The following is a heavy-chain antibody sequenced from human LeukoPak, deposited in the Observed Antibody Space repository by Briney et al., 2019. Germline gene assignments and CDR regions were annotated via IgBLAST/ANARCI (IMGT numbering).Heavy chain of an antibody. Sequence: PGGSLRLSCAVSGFTFSSYEMNWVRQAPGKGLEWVSYISSSGSTIYYADSVKGRFTISRDNAKNSLYLQMNSLRAEDTAVYYCARAAHNVMLWFGEHFDYWGQGTLVTVSS. CDR2: ISSSGSTI. J-gene: IGHJ4*02. D-gene: IGHD3-10*01. CDR1: GFTFSSYE. CDR3: ARAAHNVMLWFGEHFDY. V-gene: IGHV3-48*03.